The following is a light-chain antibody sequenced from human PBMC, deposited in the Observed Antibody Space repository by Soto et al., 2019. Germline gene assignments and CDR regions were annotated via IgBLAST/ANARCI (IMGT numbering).Light chain of an antibody. CDR2: DAS. J-gene: IGKJ1*01. CDR3: QQYNTLSGT. V-gene: IGKV1-5*01. CDR1: QSISSW. Sequence: DIQMTQSPSILSASVGDRVTITCRASQSISSWLAWYQQKPGKAPKLLIYDASTLESGVPSRFSGSGFGTEFSLTISSLQPDDFASYYCQQYNTLSGTFGQGTKVDIK.